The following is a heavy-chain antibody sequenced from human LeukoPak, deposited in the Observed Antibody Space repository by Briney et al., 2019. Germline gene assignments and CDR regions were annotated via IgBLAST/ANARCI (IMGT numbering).Heavy chain of an antibody. CDR2: IIPILGIA. V-gene: IGHV1-69*02. J-gene: IGHJ4*02. Sequence: SVKVSCKASGGTFSSYTISWVRQAPGQGLEWMGRIIPILGIANYAQKFQGRVTITADKSTSTAYMELSSLRSEDTAVYYCVSQGPSSSGDYWGQGTLVTVSS. CDR3: VSQGPSSSGDY. CDR1: GGTFSSYT. D-gene: IGHD6-13*01.